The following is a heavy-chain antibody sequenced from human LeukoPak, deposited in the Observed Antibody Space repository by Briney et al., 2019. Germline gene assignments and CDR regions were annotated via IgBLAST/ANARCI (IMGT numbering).Heavy chain of an antibody. J-gene: IGHJ6*03. Sequence: GGSLRLSCAASEVTFSTYTMAWVRQAPGKGLEWVSSISGSGNYIYYADSLKGRFTISRDNANNLLFLQMNSLRAEDTAVYYCAREYYFYHMDGWGEGTTVTVSS. CDR2: ISGSGNYI. CDR3: AREYYFYHMDG. CDR1: EVTFSTYT. V-gene: IGHV3-21*06.